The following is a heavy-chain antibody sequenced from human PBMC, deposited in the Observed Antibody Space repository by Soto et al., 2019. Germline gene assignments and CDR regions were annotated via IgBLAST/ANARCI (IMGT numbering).Heavy chain of an antibody. CDR3: AKDFIPRNSIYDPFDI. Sequence: EVQLLESGGGLVQPGGSLEVSCRGSGFNFGNYAMSWVRQAPGKGREWVSSVGGGGSDTDYADSVRGRFTISRDNSRNTLYLHMNSLRAEDTAIYFCAKDFIPRNSIYDPFDIWGQGTTVTVSS. CDR1: GFNFGNYA. CDR2: VGGGGSDT. J-gene: IGHJ3*02. D-gene: IGHD2-21*01. V-gene: IGHV3-23*01.